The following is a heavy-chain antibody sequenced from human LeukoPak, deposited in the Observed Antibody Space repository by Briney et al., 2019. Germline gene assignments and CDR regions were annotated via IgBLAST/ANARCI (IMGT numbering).Heavy chain of an antibody. CDR1: GFSFSTYA. V-gene: IGHV3-23*01. J-gene: IGHJ4*02. Sequence: GRSLRLSCAASGFSFSTYAMTWVRQAPGKGLEWVSGISGSAGNTYYADSVKGRFTISRDNSKNTLYLQMNSLRAGDTAVYYCAKDIGYYYDSSGYSDSSGYFDYWGQGTLVTVSS. CDR2: ISGSAGNT. D-gene: IGHD3-22*01. CDR3: AKDIGYYYDSSGYSDSSGYFDY.